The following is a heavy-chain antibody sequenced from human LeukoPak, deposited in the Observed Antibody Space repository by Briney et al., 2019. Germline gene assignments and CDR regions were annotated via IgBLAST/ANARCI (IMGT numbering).Heavy chain of an antibody. D-gene: IGHD4-17*01. J-gene: IGHJ6*03. V-gene: IGHV4-38-2*02. CDR1: GYSISSGYY. Sequence: SETLSLTCTVSGYSISSGYYWGWIRPPPGKGLEWVGSIYHSGSTYYNPSLKSRVSISVNTSKNQFSLKLRSVTAADTAADYSARAPVTVTTRGYVCYFYMDGWGKGTTVTVAS. CDR2: IYHSGST. CDR3: ARAPVTVTTRGYVCYFYMDG.